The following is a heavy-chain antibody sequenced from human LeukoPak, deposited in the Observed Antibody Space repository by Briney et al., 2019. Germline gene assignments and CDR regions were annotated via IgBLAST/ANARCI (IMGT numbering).Heavy chain of an antibody. Sequence: PGGSLRLSCAASGFIFSNYWMHWVRQAPGKGLVWVSRIKTDGSTITYADSVKGRFTISRDNAMNTLYLQMNSLGAEDTAVYYCARDRTYCNGGRCYDLFDIWGQGTIVTVSS. V-gene: IGHV3-74*01. J-gene: IGHJ3*02. CDR2: IKTDGSTI. CDR1: GFIFSNYW. D-gene: IGHD2-15*01. CDR3: ARDRTYCNGGRCYDLFDI.